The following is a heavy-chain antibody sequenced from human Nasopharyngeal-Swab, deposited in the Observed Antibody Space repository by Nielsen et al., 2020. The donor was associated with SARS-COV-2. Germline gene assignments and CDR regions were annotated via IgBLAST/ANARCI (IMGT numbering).Heavy chain of an antibody. CDR2: ISSSSSYI. Sequence: VRQAPGKGPEWVSSISSSSSYIYYADSVKGRFTISRDNAKNSLYLQMNSLRAEDTAVYYCARDLSQLWFLFDYWGQGTLVTVSS. CDR3: ARDLSQLWFLFDY. V-gene: IGHV3-21*01. D-gene: IGHD5-18*01. J-gene: IGHJ4*02.